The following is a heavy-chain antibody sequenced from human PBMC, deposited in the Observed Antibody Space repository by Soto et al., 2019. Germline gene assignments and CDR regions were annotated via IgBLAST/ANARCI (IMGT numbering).Heavy chain of an antibody. CDR1: GYTFTSYG. D-gene: IGHD3-3*01. V-gene: IGHV1-18*04. CDR3: ARDPTIFGVVTPYGMDV. CDR2: ISAYNGNT. J-gene: IGHJ6*02. Sequence: GASVKVSCKASGYTFTSYGISWVRQAPGQGLEWMGWISAYNGNTNYAQKLQGRVTMTTDTSTSTAYMELRSLRSDDTAVYYCARDPTIFGVVTPYGMDVWGEGTTVTVS.